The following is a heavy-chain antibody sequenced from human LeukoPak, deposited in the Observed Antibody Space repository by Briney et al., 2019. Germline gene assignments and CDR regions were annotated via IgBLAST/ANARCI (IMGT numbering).Heavy chain of an antibody. D-gene: IGHD5-12*01. J-gene: IGHJ4*02. V-gene: IGHV4-59*01. CDR3: ASHSGYDFSYFDY. CDR2: IYYSGST. Sequence: SETLSLTCTVSGGSISGFYWSWIRRPPGKGLEWIGYIYYSGSTNYNPSLKSRVTISVDTSKNQFSPKLSSVTAADTAVYYCASHSGYDFSYFDYWGQGTLVTVSS. CDR1: GGSISGFY.